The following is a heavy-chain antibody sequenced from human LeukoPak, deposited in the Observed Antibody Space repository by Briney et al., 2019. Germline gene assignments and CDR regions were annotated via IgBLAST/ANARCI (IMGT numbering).Heavy chain of an antibody. J-gene: IGHJ4*02. D-gene: IGHD6-19*01. V-gene: IGHV4-59*08. Sequence: SETLSLTCTVSGGSIRSYFWSWIRQPSGKGLEWIGYIYDSGSTHYNPSLKSRVTISVDTSKNQFSLRLSSVTAADTAVYYCARWDCSSGTCFHLDYWGQGTLVTVSS. CDR3: ARWDCSSGTCFHLDY. CDR2: IYDSGST. CDR1: GGSIRSYF.